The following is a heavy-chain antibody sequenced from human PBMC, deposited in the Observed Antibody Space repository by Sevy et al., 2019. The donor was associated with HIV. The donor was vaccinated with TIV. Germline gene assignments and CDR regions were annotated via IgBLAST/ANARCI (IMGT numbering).Heavy chain of an antibody. V-gene: IGHV3-23*01. D-gene: IGHD2-8*01. Sequence: GGSLRLSSAASGFTFSKYSMSRVRQPPGKGLEWVSTLSFGCGEINYADSVKGRFTISRDNSKSSVYLQMNNLRPEDTAVYYCAREGCTKPHDYWGQGTLVTVSS. J-gene: IGHJ4*02. CDR3: AREGCTKPHDY. CDR2: LSFGCGEI. CDR1: GFTFSKYS.